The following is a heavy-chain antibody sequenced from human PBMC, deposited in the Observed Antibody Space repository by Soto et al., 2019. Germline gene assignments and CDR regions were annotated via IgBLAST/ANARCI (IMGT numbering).Heavy chain of an antibody. V-gene: IGHV3-30*03. Sequence: GGSLRLSCAVSGFSLSSHGMHWVRQTPGKGLEWMAVISKDGISEYYAGSVKGRFTVSRDISKSTLYLQMNSLRDDDTAVYYCARDGLLDIFGTVILSFFFDYWGQGTLVTVSS. CDR1: GFSLSSHG. D-gene: IGHD3-3*02. CDR2: ISKDGISE. J-gene: IGHJ4*02. CDR3: ARDGLLDIFGTVILSFFFDY.